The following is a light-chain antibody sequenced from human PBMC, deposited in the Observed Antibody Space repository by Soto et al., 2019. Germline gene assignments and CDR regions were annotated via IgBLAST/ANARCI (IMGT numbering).Light chain of an antibody. Sequence: QSVLTQPPSASGTPGQRVTISCSGSSSNIGSNSVYWYHHLPGTAPKLLIYNNDQRPSGVPDRISGSKSGTSASLAVSGLRSADEADYYCASWDDSLTGLVFGGGTKLTVL. CDR2: NND. V-gene: IGLV1-47*02. J-gene: IGLJ2*01. CDR3: ASWDDSLTGLV. CDR1: SSNIGSNS.